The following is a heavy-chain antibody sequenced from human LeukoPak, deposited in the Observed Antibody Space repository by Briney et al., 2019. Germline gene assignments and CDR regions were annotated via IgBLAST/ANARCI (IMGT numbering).Heavy chain of an antibody. V-gene: IGHV3-30-3*01. CDR3: AGEGPYDILTGYRQTHEIGVKFDY. CDR2: ISYDGSNK. Sequence: QPGRSLRLSCAASGFTFSSYAMHWVRQAPGKGLEWVAVISYDGSNKYYADSVKGRFTISRDNSKNTLYLQMNSLRAEDTAVYYCAGEGPYDILTGYRQTHEIGVKFDYWGQGTLVTVSS. J-gene: IGHJ4*02. CDR1: GFTFSSYA. D-gene: IGHD3-9*01.